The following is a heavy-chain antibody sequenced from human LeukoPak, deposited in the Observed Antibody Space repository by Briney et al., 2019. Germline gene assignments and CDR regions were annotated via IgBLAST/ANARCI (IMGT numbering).Heavy chain of an antibody. Sequence: SETLSLTCDVSGHSIGSGYFWGWIRQPPGKGLECIGSISHSGRPYYNPSLKSRVAISVDTSKNQFSLNLSSVTAADTGVYYCARTFGSSGYYRIDSWGQGALVTVSS. V-gene: IGHV4-38-2*01. CDR2: ISHSGRP. D-gene: IGHD3-22*01. CDR1: GHSIGSGYF. J-gene: IGHJ4*02. CDR3: ARTFGSSGYYRIDS.